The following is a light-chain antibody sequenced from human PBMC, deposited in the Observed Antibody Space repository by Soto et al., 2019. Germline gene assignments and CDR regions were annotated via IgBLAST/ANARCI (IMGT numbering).Light chain of an antibody. CDR3: QQHGSYSPT. Sequence: EIMMTQNPATLSVSPGERTTLSCRASQSVSSNLVWYQQKPGQAPRLLIYSASTRATGIPARFSGSGSGTEFTLTISSLQSDDFATYYCQQHGSYSPTFGQGTKVDIK. CDR2: SAS. CDR1: QSVSSN. V-gene: IGKV3-15*01. J-gene: IGKJ1*01.